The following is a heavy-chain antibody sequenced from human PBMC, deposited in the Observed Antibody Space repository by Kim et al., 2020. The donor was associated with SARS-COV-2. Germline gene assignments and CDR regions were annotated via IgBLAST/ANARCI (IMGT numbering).Heavy chain of an antibody. CDR1: GFTFSTYS. D-gene: IGHD3-3*01. J-gene: IGHJ4*01. Sequence: GGSLRLSCAASGFTFSTYSMNWVRQAPGKGLEWVSSISSSSSYIYYADSVKGRFTISRDNAKNSLYLQLNSLSAEDTAVSYCARDALQSIFGVVQRNDY. CDR3: ARDALQSIFGVVQRNDY. CDR2: ISSSSSYI. V-gene: IGHV3-21*01.